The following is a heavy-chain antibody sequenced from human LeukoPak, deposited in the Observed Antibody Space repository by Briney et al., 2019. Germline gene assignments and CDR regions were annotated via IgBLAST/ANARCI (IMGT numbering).Heavy chain of an antibody. V-gene: IGHV1-18*01. D-gene: IGHD4-11*01. CDR1: GYTFTSYG. CDR2: ISDYNGNT. CDR3: ARDPVTTIDY. Sequence: ASVKVSCKASGYTFTSYGISWVRQAPGQGLEWMGWISDYNGNTTDAQKLQGRGTMTTDTSTSTTYMELRSLRSDDTAVYYCARDPVTTIDYWGQGTLVTVSS. J-gene: IGHJ4*02.